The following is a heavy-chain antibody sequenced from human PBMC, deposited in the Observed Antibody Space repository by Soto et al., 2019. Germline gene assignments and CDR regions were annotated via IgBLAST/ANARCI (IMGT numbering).Heavy chain of an antibody. V-gene: IGHV5-51*01. J-gene: IGHJ5*02. CDR1: GYCSTSYW. Sequence: TDSCKGAGYCSTSYWLGRVRQMPGKGLEWMGIIYPGDSDTRYSPSFQGQVTISADKSISTAYLQWSSLKASDTAMYYCARSRGFCSSTSCYQVWFDPWGQGTLVTVSS. CDR3: ARSRGFCSSTSCYQVWFDP. CDR2: IYPGDSDT. D-gene: IGHD2-2*01.